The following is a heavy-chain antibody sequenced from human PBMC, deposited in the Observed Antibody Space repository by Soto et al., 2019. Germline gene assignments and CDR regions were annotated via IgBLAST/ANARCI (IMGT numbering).Heavy chain of an antibody. J-gene: IGHJ4*02. CDR1: GGSISSSSYY. CDR3: ARRYGGTFDY. D-gene: IGHD3-16*01. Sequence: PSETLSLTCTVSGGSISSSSYYWCWIRQHPGRGLEWIGFIYYAGRTQYTPSVNSRVTISVDTSRNQFSLTVSSVTAADSDVYYCARRYGGTFDYWGQGTLVTVSS. CDR2: IYYAGRT. V-gene: IGHV4-61*01.